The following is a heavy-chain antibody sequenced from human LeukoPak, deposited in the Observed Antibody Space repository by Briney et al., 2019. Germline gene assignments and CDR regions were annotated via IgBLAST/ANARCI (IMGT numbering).Heavy chain of an antibody. CDR2: INHSGST. Sequence: KSSETLSLTCAVYGGSFSGYYWSWIRQPPGKGLEWIGEINHSGSTNYNPSLKSRVTISVDTSKNQFSLKLSSVTAADTAVYYCARHRRDYYYYGMDVWGQGTTVTVSS. CDR1: GGSFSGYY. J-gene: IGHJ6*02. V-gene: IGHV4-34*01. CDR3: ARHRRDYYYYGMDV.